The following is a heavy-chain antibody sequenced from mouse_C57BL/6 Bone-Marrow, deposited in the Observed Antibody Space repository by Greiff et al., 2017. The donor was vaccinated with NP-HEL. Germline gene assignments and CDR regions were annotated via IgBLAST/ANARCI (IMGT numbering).Heavy chain of an antibody. Sequence: EVQLQESGGGLVQPGGSMKLSCVASGFTFSNYWMNWVRQSPEKGLEWVAQIRLKSDNYATHYAESVKGRFTISRDDSKSSVYLQMNNLRAEDTGIYYCTGGEGGWFAYWGQGTLVTVSA. V-gene: IGHV6-3*01. J-gene: IGHJ3*01. CDR3: TGGEGGWFAY. CDR2: IRLKSDNYAT. CDR1: GFTFSNYW.